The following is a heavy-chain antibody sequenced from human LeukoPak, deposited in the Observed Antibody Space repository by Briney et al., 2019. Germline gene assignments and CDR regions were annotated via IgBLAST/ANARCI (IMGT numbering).Heavy chain of an antibody. CDR1: GYTFTGYY. CDR2: INPNSGGT. J-gene: IGHJ4*02. Sequence: GASVKVSCKASGYTFTGYYMHWVRQAPGHGLEWMGWINPNSGGTSYAQKFQGRVTLTRDTSINTAYMELSRLRSDDTAVYYCARVLRYYDILSKPFDYWGQGTLVTVSS. V-gene: IGHV1-2*02. D-gene: IGHD3-9*01. CDR3: ARVLRYYDILSKPFDY.